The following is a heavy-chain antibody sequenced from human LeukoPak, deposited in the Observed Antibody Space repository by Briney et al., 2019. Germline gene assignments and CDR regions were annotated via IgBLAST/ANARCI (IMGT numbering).Heavy chain of an antibody. CDR3: ARGGPLTGEAFDY. V-gene: IGHV3-33*01. CDR1: GFSFSSYG. Sequence: RPGGSLRLSCAASGFSFSSYGVHWVRQAPGKGLEWVAVIWYDGSNKNYAESVKGRFTISRDNSKNTLYLQMNSLRAEDTAVYYCARGGPLTGEAFDYWGQGTLVTVSS. J-gene: IGHJ4*02. D-gene: IGHD7-27*01. CDR2: IWYDGSNK.